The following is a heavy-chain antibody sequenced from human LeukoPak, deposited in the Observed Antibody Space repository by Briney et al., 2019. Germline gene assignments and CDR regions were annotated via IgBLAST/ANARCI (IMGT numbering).Heavy chain of an antibody. D-gene: IGHD5-24*01. CDR1: GFTFSSYA. J-gene: IGHJ4*02. Sequence: GGSLRLSCAASGFTFSSYAVHWVRQAPGKGLEWVAVISYDGSNKYYADSVKGRFTISRDNSKNTLYLQMNSLRAEDTAVYYCARDGVEMATTGYFDYWGQGTLVTVSS. CDR2: ISYDGSNK. V-gene: IGHV3-30-3*01. CDR3: ARDGVEMATTGYFDY.